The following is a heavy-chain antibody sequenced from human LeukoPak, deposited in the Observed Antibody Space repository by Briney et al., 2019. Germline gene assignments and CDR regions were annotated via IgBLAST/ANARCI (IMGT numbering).Heavy chain of an antibody. CDR2: ISSSSSYI. CDR1: GFTFSTYA. J-gene: IGHJ4*02. D-gene: IGHD3-10*01. Sequence: GGSLRLSCAASGFTFSTYAMSWVRQAPGKGLEWVSSISSSSSYIYYADSVKGRFTISRDNAKNSLYLQMNSLRAEDTAVYYCARDLYGSGSHYFDYWGQGTLVTVSS. CDR3: ARDLYGSGSHYFDY. V-gene: IGHV3-21*01.